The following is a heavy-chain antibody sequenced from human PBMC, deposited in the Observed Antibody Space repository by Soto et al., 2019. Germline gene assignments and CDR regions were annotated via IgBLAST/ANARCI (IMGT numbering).Heavy chain of an antibody. CDR3: ARAPVPSGVGYAFDI. D-gene: IGHD3-10*01. CDR1: GYTFTSYA. CDR2: INAGNGNT. J-gene: IGHJ3*02. Sequence: ASVKVSCKASGYTFTSYAMHWVRQAPGQRLEWMGWINAGNGNTKYSQKFQGRVTITRDTSASTAYMELSSLRSEDTAVYYCARAPVPSGVGYAFDIWGQGTMVTVSS. V-gene: IGHV1-3*01.